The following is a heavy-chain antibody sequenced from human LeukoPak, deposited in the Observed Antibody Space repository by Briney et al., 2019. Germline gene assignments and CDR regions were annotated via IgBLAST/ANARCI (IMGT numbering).Heavy chain of an antibody. V-gene: IGHV3-66*03. CDR1: GFTVSSNY. CDR2: IYSSGST. CDR3: ARGTPSSSGWLYYGMDV. Sequence: GGSLRLSCAASGFTVSSNYMSWVRQAPGKGLEWVSGIYSSGSTYYADSVKGRFTISRDNSKNTLYLQMNSLRAEDTAVYYCARGTPSSSGWLYYGMDVWGQGTTVTVSS. D-gene: IGHD6-19*01. J-gene: IGHJ6*02.